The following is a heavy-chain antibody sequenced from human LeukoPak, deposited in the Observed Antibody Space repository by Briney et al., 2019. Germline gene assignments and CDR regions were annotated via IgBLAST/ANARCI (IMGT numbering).Heavy chain of an antibody. CDR1: GYSFTSYW. V-gene: IGHV5-51*01. Sequence: GESLKISCKGSGYSFTSYWIGWVRQMPGKGLEWMGIIYPGDSDTRYSPSFQGQVTISADKSISTAYLQWSSLKASDTAMYYCARQHPYYGSGGDSTPPYYYYYGMDVWGQGTTVTVSS. D-gene: IGHD3-10*01. CDR3: ARQHPYYGSGGDSTPPYYYYYGMDV. CDR2: IYPGDSDT. J-gene: IGHJ6*02.